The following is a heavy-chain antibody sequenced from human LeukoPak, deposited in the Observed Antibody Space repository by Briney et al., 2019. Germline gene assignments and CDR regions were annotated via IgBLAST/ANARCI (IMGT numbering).Heavy chain of an antibody. V-gene: IGHV1-2*04. CDR1: GYTFTGYY. CDR3: ARGAGCSSTSCYEVYYYGMDV. J-gene: IGHJ6*02. Sequence: ASVKVSCKASGYTFTGYYMHWVRQAPGQGLEWMGWINPNSGGTNYAQKFQGWVTMTRDTSISTAYMELSRLRSDDTAVYYCARGAGCSSTSCYEVYYYGMDVWGQGTTVTVSS. CDR2: INPNSGGT. D-gene: IGHD2-2*01.